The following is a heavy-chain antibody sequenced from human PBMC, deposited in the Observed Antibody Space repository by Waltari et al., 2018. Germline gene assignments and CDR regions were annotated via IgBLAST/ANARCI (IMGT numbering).Heavy chain of an antibody. CDR1: GGTFRSYA. J-gene: IGHJ3*02. Sequence: QVQLVQSGAEVKKPGSSVKVSCKASGGTFRSYAISWVRQAPGQGLEWMGGIIPIFGTANYAQKFQGRVTTTADKSTSTAYMELSSLRSEDTAVYYCARAVVVPAAMRGPDAFDIWGQGTMVTVSS. D-gene: IGHD2-2*01. CDR3: ARAVVVPAAMRGPDAFDI. V-gene: IGHV1-69*14. CDR2: IIPIFGTA.